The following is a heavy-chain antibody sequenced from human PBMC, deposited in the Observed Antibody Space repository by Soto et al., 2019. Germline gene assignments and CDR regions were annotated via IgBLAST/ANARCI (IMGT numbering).Heavy chain of an antibody. CDR3: TLRYCSRTTCPPLNSYFYMDV. V-gene: IGHV3-23*01. D-gene: IGHD2-2*01. CDR2: ISGSGGTT. CDR1: GLSFSNYA. Sequence: GGSLRLSCAASGLSFSNYAMTWVRQAPGKGLEWVSGISGSGGTTFYAGSVKGRFAISRDNSRNTLYLQINNLRAEDTALYYCTLRYCSRTTCPPLNSYFYMDVWGKGTTVTVSS. J-gene: IGHJ6*03.